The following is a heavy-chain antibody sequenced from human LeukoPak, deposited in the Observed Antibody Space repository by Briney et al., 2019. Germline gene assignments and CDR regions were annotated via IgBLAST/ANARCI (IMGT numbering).Heavy chain of an antibody. D-gene: IGHD5-12*01. CDR3: ARVDSWSSIDS. Sequence: PSETLSLTCAVYGESFSDYYWSWIRQSPEKGQEWIEEINHSGSTNYNPSLKSRVTISVDTSKSQFSLKLNSIIAADTAVYYCARVDSWSSIDSWGQGTLVTVSS. J-gene: IGHJ4*02. CDR2: INHSGST. V-gene: IGHV4-34*01. CDR1: GESFSDYY.